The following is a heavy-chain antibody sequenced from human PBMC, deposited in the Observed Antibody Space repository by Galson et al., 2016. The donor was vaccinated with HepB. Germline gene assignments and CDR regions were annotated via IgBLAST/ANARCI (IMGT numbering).Heavy chain of an antibody. CDR1: GFRFSSYS. Sequence: SLRLSCAASGFRFSSYSMNWVRQAPGKGLEWISYISTSSETISYADSVKGRFTISRDNARNSVSLLMNSLRVKDTAVYYCAKAGVYNWNDVDLEYWGQGTLVTVSS. V-gene: IGHV3-48*03. D-gene: IGHD1-1*01. CDR2: ISTSSETI. CDR3: AKAGVYNWNDVDLEY. J-gene: IGHJ4*02.